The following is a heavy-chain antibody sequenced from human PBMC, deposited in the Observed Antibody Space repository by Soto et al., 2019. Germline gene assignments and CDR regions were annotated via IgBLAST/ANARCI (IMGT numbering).Heavy chain of an antibody. Sequence: EVQLVESGGGLVQPGGSLRLSCAASGFTFSSYSMNWVRQAPGKGLEWVSYISSSSSTIYYADSVKGRFIISRDNAKNSLYLQMNSLRAEDTAVYYCARDVRGSDWYYFDYWGQGTLVTVAS. CDR3: ARDVRGSDWYYFDY. V-gene: IGHV3-48*01. J-gene: IGHJ4*02. CDR2: ISSSSSTI. D-gene: IGHD6-19*01. CDR1: GFTFSSYS.